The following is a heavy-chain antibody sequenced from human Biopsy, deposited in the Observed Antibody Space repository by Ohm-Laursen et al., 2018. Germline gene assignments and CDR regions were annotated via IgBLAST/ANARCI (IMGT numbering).Heavy chain of an antibody. CDR3: ARDWNSGWRLPGMVNYYYNGMDV. CDR2: INPSGGST. V-gene: IGHV1-46*01. J-gene: IGHJ6*02. CDR1: GYTFTPYY. D-gene: IGHD5-18*01. Sequence: ASVKVSCKTSGYTFTPYYIHWMRQAPGQGLEWMGIINPSGGSTSNTQKFQGRVTMTRDTSTSTVYMELSSLRSEDTAVYYCARDWNSGWRLPGMVNYYYNGMDVWGQGTTVTVSS.